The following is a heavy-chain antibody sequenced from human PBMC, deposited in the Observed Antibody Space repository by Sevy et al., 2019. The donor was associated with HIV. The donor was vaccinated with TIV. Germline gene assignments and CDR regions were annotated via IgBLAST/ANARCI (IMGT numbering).Heavy chain of an antibody. CDR3: AREDYSNYYFYAMDV. J-gene: IGHJ6*02. CDR2: ISSSGSYI. CDR1: GFIFSNYG. Sequence: GGSLRLSCAACGFIFSNYGMNWVRQAPGKGLEWVASISSSGSYIYYGDSMKGRFTISRDNAKNSLFLQMNSQRAEDTAVYYCAREDYSNYYFYAMDVWGQGTTVTVSS. V-gene: IGHV3-21*01. D-gene: IGHD4-4*01.